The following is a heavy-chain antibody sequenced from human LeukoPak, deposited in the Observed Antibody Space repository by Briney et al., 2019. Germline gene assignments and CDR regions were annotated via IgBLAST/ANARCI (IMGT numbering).Heavy chain of an antibody. J-gene: IGHJ4*02. D-gene: IGHD3-3*01. V-gene: IGHV1-18*01. Sequence: GASVKVSFKASGYTFNSYDISWVRQAPGQGLEWMAWISTYNGNTNYALKVQGRATMTTDTSTSTAYMELRSLRSDDTAVYYCARVLRYDFWSAYYFDYWDQGTLVTVSS. CDR2: ISTYNGNT. CDR1: GYTFNSYD. CDR3: ARVLRYDFWSAYYFDY.